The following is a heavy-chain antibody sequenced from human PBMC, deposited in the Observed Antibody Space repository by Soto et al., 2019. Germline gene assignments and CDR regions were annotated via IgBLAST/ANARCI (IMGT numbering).Heavy chain of an antibody. CDR3: ASCARSGFGFEY. CDR2: TSYRSKWYN. D-gene: IGHD3-22*01. Sequence: SQTLSLTCDISGDSVSSNSAAWNWIRQSPSRGLEWLGRTSYRSKWYNDYAVSVKSRITINPDTSKNQFSLQLNSVTPEDTALFYCASCARSGFGFEYWGKGALVIVSS. J-gene: IGHJ4*02. CDR1: GDSVSSNSAA. V-gene: IGHV6-1*01.